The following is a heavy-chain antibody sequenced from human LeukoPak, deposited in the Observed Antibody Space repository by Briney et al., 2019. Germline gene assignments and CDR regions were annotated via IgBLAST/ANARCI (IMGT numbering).Heavy chain of an antibody. V-gene: IGHV4-59*01. D-gene: IGHD2-15*01. J-gene: IGHJ4*02. Sequence: PSETLSLTCTVSGGSISSYYWSWIRQPPGKGLEWIGYIYYSGSTNYNPSLKSRVTISVDTSKNQFSLKLSSVTAADTAVYYCARVRTLGGTRHFDYWGQGTLVTVSS. CDR1: GGSISSYY. CDR2: IYYSGST. CDR3: ARVRTLGGTRHFDY.